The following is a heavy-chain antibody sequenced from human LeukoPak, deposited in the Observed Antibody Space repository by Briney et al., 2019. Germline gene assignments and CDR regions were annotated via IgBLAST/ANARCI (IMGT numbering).Heavy chain of an antibody. D-gene: IGHD1-20*01. CDR3: ATGGGTWYNWNEFDY. V-gene: IGHV4-4*02. CDR2: IYHSGST. CDR1: GGSISSSNW. J-gene: IGHJ4*02. Sequence: SGTLSLTCAVSGGSISSSNWWSWVRQPPGKGLEWIGEIYHSGSTNYNPSLKSRVTISVDKSKNQFSLKLSSVTAADTAVYYCATGGGTWYNWNEFDYWGQGTLVTVSS.